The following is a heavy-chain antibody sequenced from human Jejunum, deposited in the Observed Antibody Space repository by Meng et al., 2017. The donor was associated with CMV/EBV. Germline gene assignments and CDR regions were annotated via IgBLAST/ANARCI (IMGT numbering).Heavy chain of an antibody. D-gene: IGHD2-2*01. CDR3: AKDYTHFCTSTTCYPPEH. CDR2: IWYDGNKK. CDR1: TLSNYG. J-gene: IGHJ1*01. Sequence: TLSNYGINWVRQAPGKGLEWVAVIWYDGNKKFYADSVKGRFTISRDNSKNTVYLQMNSLRGEDTAVYYCAKDYTHFCTSTTCYPPEHWGQGTLVTVSS. V-gene: IGHV3-33*06.